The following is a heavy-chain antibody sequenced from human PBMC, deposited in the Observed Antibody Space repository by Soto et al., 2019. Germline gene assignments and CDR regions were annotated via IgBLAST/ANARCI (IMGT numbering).Heavy chain of an antibody. V-gene: IGHV1-69*13. CDR1: GGTFSSYA. Sequence: SVKVSCKASGGTFSSYATSWVRQAPGQGLEWMGGIIPIFGTANYAQKFQGRVTITADESTSTAYMELSSLGSEDTAVYYCAESSGIAVAGIDYWGQGTLVTVSS. D-gene: IGHD6-19*01. J-gene: IGHJ4*02. CDR2: IIPIFGTA. CDR3: AESSGIAVAGIDY.